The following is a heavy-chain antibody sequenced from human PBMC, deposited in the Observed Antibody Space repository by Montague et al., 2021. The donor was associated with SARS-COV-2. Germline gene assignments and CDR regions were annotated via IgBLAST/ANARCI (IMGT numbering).Heavy chain of an antibody. Sequence: SVKVSCKASGYTFIGYYMHWVRQAPGQGLEWMGWINPNSGGTNYAQKFQGWVTMTRDTSISTAYMELSRLRSDDTAVYYCARALKDWNASPRYHYYYGMDVWGQGTTVTVAS. J-gene: IGHJ6*02. CDR3: ARALKDWNASPRYHYYYGMDV. V-gene: IGHV1-2*04. CDR1: GYTFIGYY. D-gene: IGHD1-1*01. CDR2: INPNSGGT.